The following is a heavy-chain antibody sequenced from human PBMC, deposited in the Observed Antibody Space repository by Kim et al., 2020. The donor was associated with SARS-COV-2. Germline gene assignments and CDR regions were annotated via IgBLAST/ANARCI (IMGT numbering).Heavy chain of an antibody. J-gene: IGHJ5*02. CDR1: GGSISSGGYY. D-gene: IGHD3-22*01. CDR2: IYYSGST. Sequence: SETLSLTCTVSGGSISSGGYYWSWIRQHPGKGLEWIGCIYYSGSTYYNPSLKSRVTISVDTSKNQFSLKLSSVTAADTAVYYCARNIGITMIVVVTGWFDHWGQGTLVTVSS. CDR3: ARNIGITMIVVVTGWFDH. V-gene: IGHV4-31*03.